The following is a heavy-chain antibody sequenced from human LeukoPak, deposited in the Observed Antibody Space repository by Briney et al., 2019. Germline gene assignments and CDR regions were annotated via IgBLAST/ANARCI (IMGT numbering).Heavy chain of an antibody. CDR2: ISSSSSYI. D-gene: IGHD4-17*01. Sequence: GGSLRLSCAASGFTFSSYSMNWVRQAPGKGLEWVSSISSSSSYIYYADSVKGRFTISRDNAKNSLYLQMNSLRAEDTALYYCAKGKRVYGDYPHYYYYYGMDVWGQGTTVTVSS. V-gene: IGHV3-21*04. J-gene: IGHJ6*02. CDR3: AKGKRVYGDYPHYYYYYGMDV. CDR1: GFTFSSYS.